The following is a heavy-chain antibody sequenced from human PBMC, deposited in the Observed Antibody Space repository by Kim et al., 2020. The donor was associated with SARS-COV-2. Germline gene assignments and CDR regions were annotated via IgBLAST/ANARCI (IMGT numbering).Heavy chain of an antibody. CDR1: GFTFSSYA. J-gene: IGHJ4*02. V-gene: IGHV3-23*01. CDR2: ISGSGGST. D-gene: IGHD3-22*01. CDR3: AKDSPHYYDSSGYSGY. Sequence: GGSLRLSCAASGFTFSSYAMIWVCQAPGKGLEWVSAISGSGGSTYYADSVKGRFTISRDNSKNTLYLQMNSLRAEDTAVYYCAKDSPHYYDSSGYSGYWGQGTLVTVSS.